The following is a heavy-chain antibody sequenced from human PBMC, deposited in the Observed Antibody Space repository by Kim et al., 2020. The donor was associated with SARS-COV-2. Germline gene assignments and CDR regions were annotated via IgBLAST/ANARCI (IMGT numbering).Heavy chain of an antibody. D-gene: IGHD6-19*01. J-gene: IGHJ4*02. Sequence: LKSRVTISVDTSKNQFSLKLSSVTAADTAVYYCAREAGRQQWLGEYYFDYWGQGTLVTVSS. V-gene: IGHV4-34*01. CDR3: AREAGRQQWLGEYYFDY.